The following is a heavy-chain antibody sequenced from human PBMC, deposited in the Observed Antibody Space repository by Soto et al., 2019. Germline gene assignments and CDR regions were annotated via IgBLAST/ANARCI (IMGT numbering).Heavy chain of an antibody. CDR1: GLGFRYA. CDR2: ITGGGST. V-gene: IGHV3-23*01. D-gene: IGHD2-21*01. CDR3: AKDAVYNDGLWLVSD. J-gene: IGHJ4*02. Sequence: LSCVRSGLGFRYAIMWVHQDTGKGQEWVSGITGGGSTEYAASVKGRFTISRDNSKNTVYLQMNSLRAEDTAMYYCAKDAVYNDGLWLVSDWGQGTLVTVSS.